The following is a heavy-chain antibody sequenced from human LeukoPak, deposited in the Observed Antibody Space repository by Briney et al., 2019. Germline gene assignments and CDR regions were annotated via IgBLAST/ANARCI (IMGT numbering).Heavy chain of an antibody. CDR1: EFTFSSYG. V-gene: IGHV3-33*01. CDR2: IWYDGSNK. Sequence: GGSLRLSCAASEFTFSSYGMHWVRQAPGKGLEWVAVIWYDGSNKYYADSVKGRFTISRDNSKNTLYLQMNSLRAEDTAVYYCARGRVATTTVTYYFDYWAREPWSPSPQ. CDR3: ARGRVATTTVTYYFDY. J-gene: IGHJ4*02. D-gene: IGHD5-12*01.